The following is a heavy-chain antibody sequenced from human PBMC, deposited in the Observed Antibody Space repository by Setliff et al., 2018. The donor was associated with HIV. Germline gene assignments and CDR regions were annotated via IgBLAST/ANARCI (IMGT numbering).Heavy chain of an antibody. Sequence: SVKVSCKASGGTFSSYTISWVRQAPGQGLEWMGRIIPILGIANYAQKFQGRVTITADKSTSTAYMELSSLRSEDTAVYYCAKTLPTLYPPHDYYFAMDVWGQGTTVTVSS. D-gene: IGHD2-15*01. CDR2: IIPILGIA. CDR1: GGTFSSYT. J-gene: IGHJ6*02. CDR3: AKTLPTLYPPHDYYFAMDV. V-gene: IGHV1-69*02.